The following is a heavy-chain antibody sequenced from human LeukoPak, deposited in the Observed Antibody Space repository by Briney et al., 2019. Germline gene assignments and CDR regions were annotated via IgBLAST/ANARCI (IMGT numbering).Heavy chain of an antibody. J-gene: IGHJ4*02. CDR3: ARGTVTGFDY. Sequence: SETLSLTCTVSGGSISSGGYYWSWIRQPPGKGLEWIGYIYYSGSTYYNPSLKSRVTISVDTSKNQFSLKLSSVTAADTAVYYCARGTVTGFDYWGQGTLVTVSS. D-gene: IGHD4-17*01. CDR2: IYYSGST. V-gene: IGHV4-31*03. CDR1: GGSISSGGYY.